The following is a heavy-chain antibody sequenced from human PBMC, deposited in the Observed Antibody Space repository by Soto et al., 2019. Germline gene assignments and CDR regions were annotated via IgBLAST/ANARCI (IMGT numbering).Heavy chain of an antibody. CDR1: GYIFVNYG. Sequence: QFQLVQSGDEVKKPGASVKVSCKASGYIFVNYGIAWVRQAPGQGLEWLGWISPYTGNTHSATKVQGRLTMTTDTSTSTAYMDLGSLTSDDTAVYYCVMLDNYVTPTPQDVWGQGTMVTVSS. D-gene: IGHD3-16*01. CDR3: VMLDNYVTPTPQDV. V-gene: IGHV1-18*01. J-gene: IGHJ6*02. CDR2: ISPYTGNT.